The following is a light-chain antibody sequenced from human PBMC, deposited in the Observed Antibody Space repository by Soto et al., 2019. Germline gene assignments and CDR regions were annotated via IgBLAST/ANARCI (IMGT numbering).Light chain of an antibody. V-gene: IGKV3-15*01. CDR3: QQYNSWLWT. Sequence: EIVLMQSPATLSVSPGARAPLSCRARQSVSSKLAWYQQKPGQAPRLLIYGASTRATGIPARFSGSGSGTEFTLIISSLQSEDSAVYYCQQYNSWLWTFGQGTKVDIK. J-gene: IGKJ1*01. CDR1: QSVSSK. CDR2: GAS.